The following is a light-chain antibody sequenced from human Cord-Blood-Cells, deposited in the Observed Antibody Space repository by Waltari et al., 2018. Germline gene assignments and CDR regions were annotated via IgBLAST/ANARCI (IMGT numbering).Light chain of an antibody. CDR1: SSDVGGYNY. Sequence: QSALTQPPSASGSPGQSVTISCTGTSSDVGGYNYVSWYQQHPGKAPKLMIYEVSTRPSGVPDRFSVSKSGNTASLTVSGLQAEDEADYYCSSYAGSTSYVFGTGTKVTVL. V-gene: IGLV2-8*01. J-gene: IGLJ1*01. CDR2: EVS. CDR3: SSYAGSTSYV.